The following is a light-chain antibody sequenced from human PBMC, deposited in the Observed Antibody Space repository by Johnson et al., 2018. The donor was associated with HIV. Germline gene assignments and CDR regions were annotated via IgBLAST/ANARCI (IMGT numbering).Light chain of an antibody. CDR3: GTWDSSLSVPG. CDR1: SSNVGSSF. V-gene: IGLV1-51*01. Sequence: QSALTQPPSVSAAPGQTVTISCSGSSSNVGSSFVSWYRQVPGTAPKLLIYENNKRPSGIPDRFSGSKSGTSATLGITGLQTGDEADYYCGTWDSSLSVPGFGSGTKVTVL. J-gene: IGLJ1*01. CDR2: ENN.